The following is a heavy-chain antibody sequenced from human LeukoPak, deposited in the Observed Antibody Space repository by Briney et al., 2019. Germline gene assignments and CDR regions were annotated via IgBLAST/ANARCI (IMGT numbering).Heavy chain of an antibody. CDR2: IYYSGST. V-gene: IGHV4-59*12. J-gene: IGHJ4*02. Sequence: SETLSLTCTVSGGSLSSYYWSWIRQPPGKGLEWIGYIYYSGSTNYNPSLKSRVTISVDTSKNQFSLKLSSVTAADTAVYYCARDGGSDSSGWYGYWGQGTLVTVSS. CDR3: ARDGGSDSSGWYGY. D-gene: IGHD6-19*01. CDR1: GGSLSSYY.